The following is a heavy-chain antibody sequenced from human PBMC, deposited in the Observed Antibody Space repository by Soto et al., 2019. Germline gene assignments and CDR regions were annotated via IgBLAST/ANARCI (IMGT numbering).Heavy chain of an antibody. D-gene: IGHD6-19*01. Sequence: QVQLQESGPGLVKPSQTLSLTCTVSGGSISSGGYYWSWIRQHPGKGLEWIGYIYYSGSTYYNPSLNSRVTISGDTSKNQCSRKLSSVTAAATAVYYCASEGGQWLDRGAFDIWGQGTMVTVSS. V-gene: IGHV4-31*03. J-gene: IGHJ3*02. CDR2: IYYSGST. CDR1: GGSISSGGYY. CDR3: ASEGGQWLDRGAFDI.